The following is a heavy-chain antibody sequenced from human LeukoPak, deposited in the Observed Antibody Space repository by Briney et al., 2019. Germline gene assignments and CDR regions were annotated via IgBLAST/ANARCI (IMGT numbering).Heavy chain of an antibody. V-gene: IGHV1-69*04. CDR1: GGTFSSYA. Sequence: VASVKVSCKASGGTFSSYAISWVRQAPGQGPEWMGRIIPILGIANYAQKFQGRVTITADKSTSTAYMELSSLRSEDTAVYYCARGNRITMIDDLDYWGQGTLVTVSS. CDR3: ARGNRITMIDDLDY. CDR2: IIPILGIA. J-gene: IGHJ4*02. D-gene: IGHD3-22*01.